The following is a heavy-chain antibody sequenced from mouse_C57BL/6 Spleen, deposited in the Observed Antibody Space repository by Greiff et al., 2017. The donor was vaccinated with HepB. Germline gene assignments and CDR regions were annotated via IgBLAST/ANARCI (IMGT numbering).Heavy chain of an antibody. J-gene: IGHJ1*03. CDR1: GYTFTSYW. Sequence: EVHLVESGTVLARPGASVKMSCKTSGYTFTSYWMHWVKQRPGQGLEWIGAIYPGNSDTSYNQKFKGKAKLTAVTSASTAYMELSSLTNEDSAVYYCTRGATVEGDWYFDVWGTGTTVTVSS. CDR2: IYPGNSDT. D-gene: IGHD1-1*01. CDR3: TRGATVEGDWYFDV. V-gene: IGHV1-5*01.